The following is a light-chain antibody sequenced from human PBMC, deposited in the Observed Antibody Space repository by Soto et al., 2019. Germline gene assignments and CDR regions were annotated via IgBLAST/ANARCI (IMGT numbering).Light chain of an antibody. CDR1: QIVSGKY. CDR2: GAS. Sequence: EIVLTQSPATLSFSPWERSTLSCMAIQIVSGKYLAWYQQKPGQAPRLLIYGASTRATDVPDRFSGSGSGADFTLSISRLQTADFAVYYCQQYGSSPTRTFGHGTQVDIK. CDR3: QQYGSSPTRT. V-gene: IGKV3-20*01. J-gene: IGKJ1*01.